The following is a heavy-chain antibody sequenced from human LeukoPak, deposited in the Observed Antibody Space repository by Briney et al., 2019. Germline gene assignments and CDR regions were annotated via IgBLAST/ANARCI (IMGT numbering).Heavy chain of an antibody. Sequence: SQTLSLTCTVSGGSISSGSYYWSWIRQPAGKGLEWIGRVYASGNTNYNPSLKSRITISIDTSQNQFSLMLSSVIAADTAVYYCARLLEVSSTFDPWGQGTLVTVSS. J-gene: IGHJ5*02. D-gene: IGHD5/OR15-5a*01. V-gene: IGHV4-61*02. CDR2: VYASGNT. CDR1: GGSISSGSYY. CDR3: ARLLEVSSTFDP.